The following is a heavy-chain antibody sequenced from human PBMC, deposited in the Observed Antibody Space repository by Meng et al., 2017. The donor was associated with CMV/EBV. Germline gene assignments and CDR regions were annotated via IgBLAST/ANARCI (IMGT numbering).Heavy chain of an antibody. CDR1: GFTFSSYW. J-gene: IGHJ6*02. Sequence: GGSLRLSCAASGFTFSSYWMSWVRQAPGKGLEWVAVISYDGSNKYYTDSVKGRFTISRDNSKNTLYLQMNSLRAEDTAVYYCARDVSSGWYVPYYYYYGMDVWGQGTTVTVSS. D-gene: IGHD6-19*01. V-gene: IGHV3-30-3*01. CDR2: ISYDGSNK. CDR3: ARDVSSGWYVPYYYYYGMDV.